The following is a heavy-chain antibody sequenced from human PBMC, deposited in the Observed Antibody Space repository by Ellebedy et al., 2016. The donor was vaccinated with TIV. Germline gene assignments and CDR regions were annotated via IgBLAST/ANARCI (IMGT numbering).Heavy chain of an antibody. J-gene: IGHJ3*02. V-gene: IGHV3-21*01. CDR1: GFTFSSYS. D-gene: IGHD2-15*01. CDR2: ISGSSGYI. CDR3: ASCVVAHAAFDI. Sequence: GESLKISCAASGFTFSSYSMNWVRQAPGTGLGWVSSISGSSGYIYYADSVKGRFTISRDNARNSLYLQMNSLRAEDTAVYYCASCVVAHAAFDIWGQGTMVTVSS.